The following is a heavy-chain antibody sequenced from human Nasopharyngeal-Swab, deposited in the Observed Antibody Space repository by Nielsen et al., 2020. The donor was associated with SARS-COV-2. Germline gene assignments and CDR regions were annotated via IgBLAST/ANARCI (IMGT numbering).Heavy chain of an antibody. CDR3: ARDLQDYGMDV. CDR2: IYSGGST. V-gene: IGHV3-53*04. J-gene: IGHJ6*02. Sequence: GGSLRLSCVVSGFTFRSYAMTWVRLAPGKGLEWVSVIYSGGSTYYADSVKGRFTISRHNSKNTLYLQMNSLRAEDTAVYYCARDLQDYGMDVWGQGTTVTVPS. CDR1: GFTFRSYA. D-gene: IGHD4-11*01.